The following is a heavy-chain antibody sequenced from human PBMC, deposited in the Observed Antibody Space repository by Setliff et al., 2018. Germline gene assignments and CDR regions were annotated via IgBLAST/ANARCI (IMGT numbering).Heavy chain of an antibody. J-gene: IGHJ4*02. CDR3: ARGGSPYYFDY. CDR1: GFTFSTYA. D-gene: IGHD3-16*01. V-gene: IGHV3-21*05. Sequence: GGSLRLSCAASGFTFSTYAMNWLRQAPGKGLEWVSYISSSSGLIYYADSVKGRFTISRDNAKNSLYMQMNSLRAEDTAVYYCARGGSPYYFDYWGQGTLVTVSS. CDR2: ISSSSGLI.